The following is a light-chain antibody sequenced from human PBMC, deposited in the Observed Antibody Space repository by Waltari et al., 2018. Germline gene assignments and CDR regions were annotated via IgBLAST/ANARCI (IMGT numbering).Light chain of an antibody. J-gene: IGKJ3*01. V-gene: IGKV1-33*01. CDR3: QQYDNLPPFT. CDR1: QDISNY. Sequence: DIQMTQSQSSLSASVGDRVTISCQASQDISNYLNWYQQKPGKAPKLLIYDASNLETGVPSRFSGSGSGTDFTFPISSLQPEDIATYYCQQYDNLPPFTFGPGTKVDIK. CDR2: DAS.